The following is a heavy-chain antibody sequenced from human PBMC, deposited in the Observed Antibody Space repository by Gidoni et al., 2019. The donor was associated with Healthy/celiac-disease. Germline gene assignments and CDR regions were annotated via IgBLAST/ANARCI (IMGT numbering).Heavy chain of an antibody. CDR1: GYTFTSYY. CDR2: INPSGGSI. J-gene: IGHJ6*02. Sequence: QVQLVQSGTEVKKPGASVKVSCKAAGYTFTSYYIHWVRQAPGQGLAWMGIINPSGGSISYAQKFQVRVTMTRDTSTSTVYMELSSLRSEDTAVYYCASDLCGGDCYKGLYYYGMDVWGQGTTVTVSS. CDR3: ASDLCGGDCYKGLYYYGMDV. D-gene: IGHD2-21*02. V-gene: IGHV1-46*03.